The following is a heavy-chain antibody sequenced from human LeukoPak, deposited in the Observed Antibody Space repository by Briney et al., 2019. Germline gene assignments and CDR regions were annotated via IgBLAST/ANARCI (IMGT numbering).Heavy chain of an antibody. Sequence: SETLSLTCTVSGGSISSGDYYWRWIRQPPGKGLEWIGYIYYSESTYYNPSLKSRVTISVDTSKNQFSLKLSSVTAADTAVYYCARDKCSSTSCYFDYWGQGTLVTVSS. J-gene: IGHJ4*02. CDR1: GGSISSGDYY. CDR2: IYYSEST. V-gene: IGHV4-30-4*08. D-gene: IGHD2-2*01. CDR3: ARDKCSSTSCYFDY.